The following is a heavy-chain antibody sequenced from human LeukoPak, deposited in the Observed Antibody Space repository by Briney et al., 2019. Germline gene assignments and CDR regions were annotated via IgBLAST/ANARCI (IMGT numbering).Heavy chain of an antibody. CDR1: GITFSYYS. CDR3: ARDQDYGFDY. CDR2: FSTRSSTI. Sequence: PGGSLRLSCAASGITFSYYSMNWVRQAPGKGLEWVSYFSTRSSTISYADSVKGRFAISRDNAKNSLYLQMNSLRDEDTAVYYCARDQDYGFDYWGQGTLVTVSS. V-gene: IGHV3-48*02. J-gene: IGHJ4*02. D-gene: IGHD4-17*01.